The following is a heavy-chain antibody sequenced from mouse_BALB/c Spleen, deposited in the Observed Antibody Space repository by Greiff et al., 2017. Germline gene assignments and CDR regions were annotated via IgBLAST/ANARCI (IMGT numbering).Heavy chain of an antibody. V-gene: IGHV1-87*01. CDR2: IYPGDGDT. CDR1: GYTFTSYW. D-gene: IGHD2-1*01. CDR3: ARGNLNYFDY. J-gene: IGHJ2*01. Sequence: QVQLQQSGAELARPGASVKLSCKASGYTFTSYWMQWVKQRPGQGLEWIGAIYPGDGDTRYTQKFKGKATLTADKSSSTAYMQLSSLASEDSAVYYCARGNLNYFDYWGQGTTLTVSS.